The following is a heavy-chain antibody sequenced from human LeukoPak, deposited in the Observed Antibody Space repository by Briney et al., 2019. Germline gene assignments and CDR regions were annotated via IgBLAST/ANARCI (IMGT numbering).Heavy chain of an antibody. D-gene: IGHD5-18*01. Sequence: PSDTLSLTCTVSGGSVSSYYWSWLRQPPGKGLEWIGYIYYSGSTNYNPSLKSRVTISVDTSKNQFSLKLSSVTAADTAVYYCARGDTAMVRWGQGTLVTVSS. V-gene: IGHV4-59*02. CDR2: IYYSGST. CDR1: GGSVSSYY. CDR3: ARGDTAMVR. J-gene: IGHJ4*02.